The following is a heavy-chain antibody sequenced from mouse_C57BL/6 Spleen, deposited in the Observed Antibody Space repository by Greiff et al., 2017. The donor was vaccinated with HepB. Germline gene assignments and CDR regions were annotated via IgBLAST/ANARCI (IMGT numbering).Heavy chain of an antibody. CDR2: IDPSDSET. CDR1: GYTFTSYW. J-gene: IGHJ2*01. Sequence: QVQLQQPGAELVRPGSSVKLSCKASGYTFTSYWMHWVKQRPIQGLEWIGNIDPSDSETHYNQKFKDKATLTVDKSSSTAYMQLSSLTSEDSAVYYCARVYDYGYFDYWGQGTTLTVSS. CDR3: ARVYDYGYFDY. D-gene: IGHD2-4*01. V-gene: IGHV1-52*01.